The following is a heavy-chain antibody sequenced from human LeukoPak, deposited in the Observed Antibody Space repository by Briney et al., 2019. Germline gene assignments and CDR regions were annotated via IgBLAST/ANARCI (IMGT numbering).Heavy chain of an antibody. CDR3: ARLLPTPDDAFDI. Sequence: SETLSLTCTVSGGSISSGGYYWSWIRQHPGKGLEWIGYIYYSGSTYYNPPLKSRVTISVDTSKNQFSLKLSSVTAADTAVYYCARLLPTPDDAFDIWGQGTMVTVSS. J-gene: IGHJ3*02. CDR2: IYYSGST. CDR1: GGSISSGGYY. V-gene: IGHV4-31*03.